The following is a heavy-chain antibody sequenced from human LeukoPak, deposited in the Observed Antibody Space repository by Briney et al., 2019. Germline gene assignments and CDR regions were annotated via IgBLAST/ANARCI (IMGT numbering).Heavy chain of an antibody. Sequence: GGSLRLSCAASGFTFSIYAMSWVRQAPGKGLEWVSAISGSGGSTYYADSVEGRFTISRDNSKNTLYLQMNNLRAEDTAVYYCAKSSSYYYYGMDVWGQGTTVTVSS. CDR2: ISGSGGST. CDR1: GFTFSIYA. V-gene: IGHV3-23*01. J-gene: IGHJ6*02. CDR3: AKSSSYYYYGMDV.